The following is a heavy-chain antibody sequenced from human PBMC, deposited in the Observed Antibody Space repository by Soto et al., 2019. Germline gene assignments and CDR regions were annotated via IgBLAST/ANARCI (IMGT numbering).Heavy chain of an antibody. Sequence: QVKLQESGPGLVKPSQTLSLTCTVPGDSITSGVHSWSWIRQHPGKGLEWIGYIFYSGISYYNPSLQSRVAISVYTSKNQFSLKLCSVTASDTAVYYCASDRIMLTFGGGSGEWGIDSWGQGTLVTVSS. J-gene: IGHJ4*02. CDR2: IFYSGIS. CDR1: GDSITSGVHS. V-gene: IGHV4-31*03. D-gene: IGHD3-16*01. CDR3: ASDRIMLTFGGGSGEWGIDS.